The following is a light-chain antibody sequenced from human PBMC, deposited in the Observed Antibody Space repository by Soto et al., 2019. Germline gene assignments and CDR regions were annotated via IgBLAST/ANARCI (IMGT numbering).Light chain of an antibody. CDR3: QQRINWAPT. CDR2: DAS. V-gene: IGKV3-11*01. J-gene: IGKJ1*01. CDR1: QSVDAY. Sequence: EIVLTQSPTTVSLSPGERATLSCRASQSVDAYLAWYQQRPGQAPRLLIFDASNRATGIPTRFSGSGFGTDFTLTISSLEPEDFAIYYCQQRINWAPTFGQGTKVEIK.